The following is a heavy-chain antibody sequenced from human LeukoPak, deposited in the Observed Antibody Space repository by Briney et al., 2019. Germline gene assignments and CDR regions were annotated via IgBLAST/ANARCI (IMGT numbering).Heavy chain of an antibody. V-gene: IGHV3-9*01. D-gene: IGHD4-17*01. Sequence: GRSLRPSCAASGFTFDDYAMHWVRQAPGKGLEWVSGISWNSGSIGYADSVKGRFTISRDNAKNSLYLQMNSLRAEDTALYYCAKGLYGDSRYGMDVWGQGTTVTVSS. CDR2: ISWNSGSI. CDR3: AKGLYGDSRYGMDV. CDR1: GFTFDDYA. J-gene: IGHJ6*02.